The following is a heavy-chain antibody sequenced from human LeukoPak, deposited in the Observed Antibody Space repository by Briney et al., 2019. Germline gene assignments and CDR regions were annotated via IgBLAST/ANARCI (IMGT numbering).Heavy chain of an antibody. V-gene: IGHV1-18*01. J-gene: IGHJ4*02. CDR2: ISAYNGDT. CDR3: AREGAGFLEGIDY. D-gene: IGHD3-3*01. CDR1: GYRFIHYG. Sequence: ASVKVSCKASGYRFIHYGVSWVRQAPGQGLEWMGWISAYNGDTNYAQKVQGRLTLTTDTSTDTAYMELRSLRSDDTAVYYCAREGAGFLEGIDYWGQGTLVTVSS.